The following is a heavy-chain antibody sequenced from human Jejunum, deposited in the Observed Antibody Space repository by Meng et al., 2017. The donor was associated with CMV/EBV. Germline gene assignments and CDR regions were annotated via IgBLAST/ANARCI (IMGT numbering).Heavy chain of an antibody. Sequence: FWMHWVRQAPGKGLVWVSRIDSDGSSTTYADSVKGRFTISRDNAKNTLYLQMNSLRAEDTAVYYCAGEGYCISTGCYTSDAFDIWGQGTMVTVSS. CDR2: IDSDGSST. CDR1: FW. D-gene: IGHD2-2*02. CDR3: AGEGYCISTGCYTSDAFDI. J-gene: IGHJ3*02. V-gene: IGHV3-74*01.